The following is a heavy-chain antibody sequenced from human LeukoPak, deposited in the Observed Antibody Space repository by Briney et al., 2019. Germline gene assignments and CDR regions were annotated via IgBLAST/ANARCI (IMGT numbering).Heavy chain of an antibody. CDR1: GFSLSTSGVG. V-gene: IGHV2-5*01. CDR2: TYWNDDK. CDR3: ARSFSGITIFGVVITPFDY. J-gene: IGHJ4*02. Sequence: ESGPTLVKPTQTLTLTCTFSGFSLSTSGVGVGWIRQPPGKALEWLAFTYWNDDKRYSPSLKSRLTITKDTSKNQVVLTMTNMDPVDTATYYCARSFSGITIFGVVITPFDYWGQGTLVTVSS. D-gene: IGHD3-3*01.